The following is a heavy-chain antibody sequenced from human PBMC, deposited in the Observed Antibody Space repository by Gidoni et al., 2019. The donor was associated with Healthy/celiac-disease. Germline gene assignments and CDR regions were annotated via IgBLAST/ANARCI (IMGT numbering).Heavy chain of an antibody. CDR2: INHSGST. Sequence: GLEWIGEINHSGSTNYNPSLKSRVTISVDTSKNQFSLKLSSVTAADTAVYYCARLGGYCSSTSCPGSYWGQGTLVTVSS. D-gene: IGHD2-2*01. V-gene: IGHV4-34*01. CDR3: ARLGGYCSSTSCPGSY. J-gene: IGHJ4*02.